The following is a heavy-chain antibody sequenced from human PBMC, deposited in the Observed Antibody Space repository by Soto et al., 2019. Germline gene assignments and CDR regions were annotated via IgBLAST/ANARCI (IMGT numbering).Heavy chain of an antibody. CDR1: GGTFNTYT. CDR2: ILPILGSL. D-gene: IGHD4-4*01. J-gene: IGHJ4*02. CDR3: TRIPRYSFPTSDPLDN. Sequence: GASVKFSCKASGGTFNTYTFSWVRQAPGQGLEWMGSILPILGSLNYAQRFQGRLSITADYSTTTAYMELSSPTSQDTAMYYCTRIPRYSFPTSDPLDNWGQGTLVTVS. V-gene: IGHV1-69*08.